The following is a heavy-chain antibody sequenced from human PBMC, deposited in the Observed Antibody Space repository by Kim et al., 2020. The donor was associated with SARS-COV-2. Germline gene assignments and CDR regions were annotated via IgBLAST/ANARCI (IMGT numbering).Heavy chain of an antibody. CDR1: GFSFSDSD. CDR2: IRVNADNYAT. V-gene: IGHV3-73*01. CDR3: ARNPRRRSREPFDS. Sequence: GGSLRLSCAASGFSFSDSDMHWVRQASGKGLEWIGRIRVNADNYATEYAASVKGRFTISSDDSKSTAYLQMNSLKTDDTALYYCARNPRRRSREPFDSWG. J-gene: IGHJ4*01.